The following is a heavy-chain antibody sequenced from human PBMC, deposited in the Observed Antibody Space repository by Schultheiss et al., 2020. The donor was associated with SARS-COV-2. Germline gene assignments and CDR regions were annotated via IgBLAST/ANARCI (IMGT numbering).Heavy chain of an antibody. J-gene: IGHJ4*02. Sequence: GGSLRLSCAASGFTFSSYAMSWVRQAPGKGLEWVSAISGSGGSTYYADSVKGRFTISRDNSKNTLYLQMNSLRAEDTAVYYCARYVSGWYYFDYWGQGTLVTVSS. CDR2: ISGSGGST. CDR3: ARYVSGWYYFDY. CDR1: GFTFSSYA. V-gene: IGHV3-23*01. D-gene: IGHD6-19*01.